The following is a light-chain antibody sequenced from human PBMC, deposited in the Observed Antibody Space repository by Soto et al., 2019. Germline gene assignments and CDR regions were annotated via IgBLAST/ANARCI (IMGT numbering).Light chain of an antibody. CDR3: CAYAGTGTFYV. V-gene: IGLV2-23*01. J-gene: IGLJ1*01. CDR1: SNGIGNDNF. CDR2: EAS. Sequence: QSALTQPASVSESPGQSITISCTGTSNGIGNDNFVSWYQQHPGKAPKLLIYEASERPSGVSNRFSGSKSGYTASLTISGLQAEDEADYYCCAYAGTGTFYVFGTGTKVTVL.